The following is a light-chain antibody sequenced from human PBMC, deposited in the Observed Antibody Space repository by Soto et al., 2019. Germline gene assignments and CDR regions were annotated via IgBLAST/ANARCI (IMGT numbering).Light chain of an antibody. CDR3: QQYGSSPLT. V-gene: IGKV3-20*01. Sequence: EIVLTQSPGTLSFSPGERATLSCRASQSVSSSYLAWYQQKSGQAPRLLIYGASSRATGIPDRFSGSGSGTDFTLTISRLEPEDFAVYYCQQYGSSPLTFGGGNKVEIK. J-gene: IGKJ4*01. CDR1: QSVSSSY. CDR2: GAS.